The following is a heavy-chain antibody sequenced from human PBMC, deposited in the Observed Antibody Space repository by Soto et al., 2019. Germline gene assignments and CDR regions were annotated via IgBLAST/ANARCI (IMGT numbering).Heavy chain of an antibody. J-gene: IGHJ6*02. D-gene: IGHD6-13*01. V-gene: IGHV1-8*01. CDR1: GYTFTSYD. CDR3: ARDKVAAAGSEYYYYYGMDV. CDR2: MNPNSGNT. Sequence: GASVKVSCKASGYTFTSYDINWVRQATGQGLEWMGWMNPNSGNTGYAQKFQGRVTMTRNTSISTAYMELSSLRSGDTAVYYCARDKVAAAGSEYYYYYGMDVWGQGTTVTVSS.